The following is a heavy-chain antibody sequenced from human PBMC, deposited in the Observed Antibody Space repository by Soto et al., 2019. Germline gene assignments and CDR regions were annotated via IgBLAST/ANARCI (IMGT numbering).Heavy chain of an antibody. Sequence: GGSLRLSCEVSGFTFSMYSMSWVRQRPGKGLEWVAKIPQEGVDGHYADSVKGRFTISRDNGKNSLYLQLNKLRAEYTAVYYCASAQLIVPAHDFFYGSDVWGRGATVTASS. V-gene: IGHV3-7*03. J-gene: IGHJ6*02. D-gene: IGHD3-22*01. CDR3: ASAQLIVPAHDFFYGSDV. CDR2: IPQEGVDG. CDR1: GFTFSMYS.